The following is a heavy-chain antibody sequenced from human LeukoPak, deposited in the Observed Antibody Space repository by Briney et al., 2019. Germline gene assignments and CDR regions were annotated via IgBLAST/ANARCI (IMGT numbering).Heavy chain of an antibody. Sequence: GRSLRLSCVASGITFSTYAMSWVRQSPGKGLEWVSGITGSGGSTYYADSVRARFIISRDKSKNTLYLQMNSQRADDTAVYYCAKAKDYYDSSGPDGWGQGTLVTVSS. CDR1: GITFSTYA. D-gene: IGHD3-22*01. CDR3: AKAKDYYDSSGPDG. V-gene: IGHV3-23*01. CDR2: ITGSGGST. J-gene: IGHJ1*01.